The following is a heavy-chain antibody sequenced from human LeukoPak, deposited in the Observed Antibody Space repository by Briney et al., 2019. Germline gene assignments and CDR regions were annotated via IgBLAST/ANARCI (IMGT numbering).Heavy chain of an antibody. D-gene: IGHD5-18*01. J-gene: IGHJ4*02. CDR3: ARDGYDADGYLDY. Sequence: ASVKVSCKASGYTFTSYAMHWVRQAPGQRLEWMGWNNAGNGNTKYSRNFQGRVTITRDTSASVVYMELSSLTYEDTAVYFCARDGYDADGYLDYWGQGALVPVSS. CDR1: GYTFTSYA. V-gene: IGHV1-3*01. CDR2: NNAGNGNT.